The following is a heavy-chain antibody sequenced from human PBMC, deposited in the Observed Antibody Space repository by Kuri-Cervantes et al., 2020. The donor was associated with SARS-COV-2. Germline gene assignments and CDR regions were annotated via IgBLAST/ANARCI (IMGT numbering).Heavy chain of an antibody. CDR3: ARGLRGLTHVY. D-gene: IGHD4/OR15-4a*01. CDR1: GGSISSSSYY. Sequence: SETLSLTCTVSGGSISSSSYYWGWIRQPPGKGLEWIGSIYYSGSTYYNPSLKSRVTISVDTSKNQFSLKLSSVTAADTAVYYCARGLRGLTHVYWGQGTLVTVSS. J-gene: IGHJ4*02. V-gene: IGHV4-39*01. CDR2: IYYSGST.